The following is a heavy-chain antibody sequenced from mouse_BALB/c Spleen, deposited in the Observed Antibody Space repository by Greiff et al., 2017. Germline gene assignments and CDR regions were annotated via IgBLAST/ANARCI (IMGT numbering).Heavy chain of an antibody. CDR1: GYSITSDYA. J-gene: IGHJ2*01. Sequence: VQLKESGPGLVKPSQSLSLTCTVTGYSITSDYAWNWIRQFPGNELEWMGYISYSGSTSYNPSLNSRIPITRDTTKNQFFLQLNSVTTEDTATYYSASQEDGLFDYWGQGTTLTVSS. CDR2: ISYSGST. CDR3: ASQEDGLFDY. V-gene: IGHV3-2*02. D-gene: IGHD2-3*01.